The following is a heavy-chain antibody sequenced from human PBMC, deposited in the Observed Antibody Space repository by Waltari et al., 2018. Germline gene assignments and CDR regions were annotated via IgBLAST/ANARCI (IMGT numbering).Heavy chain of an antibody. J-gene: IGHJ4*02. CDR2: IYYSGST. V-gene: IGHV4-59*11. CDR1: GGSISSHY. Sequence: QVQLQESGPGLVKPSETLSLTCTVSGGSISSHYWSWIRQPPGKGLEWIGYIYYSGSTTYNPSLKSRVTISVDTSKNQFSLKLSSVTAADTAVYYCAKGSDYDFWSGSPYFDYWGQGTLVTVSS. CDR3: AKGSDYDFWSGSPYFDY. D-gene: IGHD3-3*01.